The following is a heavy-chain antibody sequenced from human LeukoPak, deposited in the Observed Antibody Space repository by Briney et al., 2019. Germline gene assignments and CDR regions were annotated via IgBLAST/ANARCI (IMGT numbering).Heavy chain of an antibody. CDR2: INPSGGST. J-gene: IGHJ4*02. CDR3: ARDLREYDSSGYYYDY. CDR1: GYTFTSYY. V-gene: IGHV1-46*01. D-gene: IGHD3-22*01. Sequence: ASVKVSCKASGYTFTSYYMHWVRQAPGQGLEWMGIINPSGGSTSYAQKFQGRVTMTRDTSTSTVYMELRSLRSEDTAVYYCARDLREYDSSGYYYDYWGQGTLVTVSS.